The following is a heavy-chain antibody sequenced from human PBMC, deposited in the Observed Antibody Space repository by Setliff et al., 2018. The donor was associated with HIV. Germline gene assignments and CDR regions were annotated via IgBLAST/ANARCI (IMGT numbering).Heavy chain of an antibody. CDR2: IIPKSGET. D-gene: IGHD3-3*01. J-gene: IGHJ4*02. CDR1: GYTFTAHH. CDR3: ARVVDRDYDFWSAYEY. V-gene: IGHV1-2*02. Sequence: GASVKVSCKSSGYTFTAHHIHWVRQAPGQGPEWMGWIIPKSGETSYAEKFRGRVTMTRDTSLSTAYMELSWLTSDDTAVYYRARVVDRDYDFWSAYEYWGQGTMVTVSS.